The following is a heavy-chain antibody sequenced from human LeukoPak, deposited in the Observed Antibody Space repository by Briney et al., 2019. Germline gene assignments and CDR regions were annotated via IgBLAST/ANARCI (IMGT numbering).Heavy chain of an antibody. CDR2: IIPIFGTA. CDR3: ARLPLRSIAVGYYGMDV. Sequence: ASVTVSCKASGGTFSSYAISWVRQAPGQGLEWMGGIIPIFGTANYAQKFQGRVTITADESTSTAYMELSSLRSEDTAVYYCARLPLRSIAVGYYGMDVWGQGTTVTVSS. D-gene: IGHD6-6*01. J-gene: IGHJ6*02. V-gene: IGHV1-69*13. CDR1: GGTFSSYA.